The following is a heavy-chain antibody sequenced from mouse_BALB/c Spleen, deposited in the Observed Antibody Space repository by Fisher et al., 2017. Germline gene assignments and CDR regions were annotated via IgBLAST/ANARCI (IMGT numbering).Heavy chain of an antibody. V-gene: IGHV5-12-1*01. CDR3: ARVYYGLYAMDY. Sequence: RFTISRDNAKNTLYLQMSSLKSEDIAMYYCARVYYGLYAMDYWGQGTSVTVSS. D-gene: IGHD1-2*01. J-gene: IGHJ4*01.